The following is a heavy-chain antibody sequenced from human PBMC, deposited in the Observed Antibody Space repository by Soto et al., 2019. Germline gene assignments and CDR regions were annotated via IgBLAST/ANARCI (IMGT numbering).Heavy chain of an antibody. D-gene: IGHD6-19*01. V-gene: IGHV1-8*01. Sequence: ASVKRSCKASGYTFTSYVISWVRLATGQGLDWMGWMNPNSGNTGYAQKFQGRVTMTRNTSISTAYMELSSLRSEDTAVYYCASSSGWGFDAFDIWGQGTMVTVSS. J-gene: IGHJ3*02. CDR2: MNPNSGNT. CDR3: ASSSGWGFDAFDI. CDR1: GYTFTSYV.